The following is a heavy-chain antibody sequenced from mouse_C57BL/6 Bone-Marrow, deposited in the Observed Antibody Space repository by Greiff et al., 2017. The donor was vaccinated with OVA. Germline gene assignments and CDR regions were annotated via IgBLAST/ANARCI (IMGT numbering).Heavy chain of an antibody. V-gene: IGHV5-4*03. CDR3: ARVGSGKGFAY. CDR2: ISDGGSYT. CDR1: GFTFSSYA. Sequence: EVKVVESGGGLVKPGGSLKLSCAASGFTFSSYAMSWVRQTPEKRLEWVATISDGGSYTYYPDNVKGRFTFSRDNAKNNLYLQMSHLKSEDTAMYYCARVGSGKGFAYWGQGTLVTVSA. D-gene: IGHD4-1*01. J-gene: IGHJ3*01.